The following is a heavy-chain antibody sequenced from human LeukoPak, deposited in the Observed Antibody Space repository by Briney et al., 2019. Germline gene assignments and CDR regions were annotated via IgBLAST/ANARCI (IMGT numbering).Heavy chain of an antibody. V-gene: IGHV1-8*01. CDR2: MNPNSGNT. Sequence: ASVKVSCKASGYTFTSYDVNRVRQATGQGLEWMGWMNPNSGNTGLAQKFQGRVTLTRDTSLSTAYMELSILRSDDTAVYYCARDEVVAAPNYFGMVVWGQGTTVSVSS. CDR1: GYTFTSYD. CDR3: ARDEVVAAPNYFGMVV. J-gene: IGHJ6*02. D-gene: IGHD2-15*01.